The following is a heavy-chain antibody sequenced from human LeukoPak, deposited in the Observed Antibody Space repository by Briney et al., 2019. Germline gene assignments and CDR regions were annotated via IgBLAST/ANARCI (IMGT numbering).Heavy chain of an antibody. Sequence: PGGSLKLSCTPSGFLYSSYSMNWVRRTPGKGLEWVAYISVDSSAIYYADSVKGRFTISRDNAKNSLYLQLNSLRAEDTAVYYCASNDILPAYGFDNWGQGTLVTVSS. V-gene: IGHV3-48*04. D-gene: IGHD3-9*01. CDR2: ISVDSSAI. CDR1: GFLYSSYS. CDR3: ASNDILPAYGFDN. J-gene: IGHJ4*02.